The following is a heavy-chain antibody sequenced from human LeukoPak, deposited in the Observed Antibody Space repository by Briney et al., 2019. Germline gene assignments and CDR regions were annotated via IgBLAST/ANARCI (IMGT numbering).Heavy chain of an antibody. J-gene: IGHJ3*02. CDR2: ISAYNGNT. V-gene: IGHV1-18*01. D-gene: IGHD4-23*01. Sequence: ASVKVSCKASGYTFTSYGISWVRQAPGQGLEWMGWISAYNGNTNYAQKLQGRVTMTTDTSTSTDYMELRSLRSDDTAVYYCARVILLTPEAFDIWGQGTMVTVSS. CDR1: GYTFTSYG. CDR3: ARVILLTPEAFDI.